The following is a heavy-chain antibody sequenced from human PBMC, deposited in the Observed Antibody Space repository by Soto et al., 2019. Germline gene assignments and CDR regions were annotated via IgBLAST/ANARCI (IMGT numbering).Heavy chain of an antibody. D-gene: IGHD3-22*01. J-gene: IGHJ5*02. CDR3: ARSGYYYDSSQGSNWFDP. V-gene: IGHV4-61*01. CDR1: GGSVSSGSYY. Sequence: ASETLSLTCTVSGGSVSSGSYYWSWIRQPPGKGLEWIGYIYYSGSTSYNPSLKSRVTISVDTSKNQFSVKLSSVTAADTAVYYCARSGYYYDSSQGSNWFDPWGQGTLVTVSS. CDR2: IYYSGST.